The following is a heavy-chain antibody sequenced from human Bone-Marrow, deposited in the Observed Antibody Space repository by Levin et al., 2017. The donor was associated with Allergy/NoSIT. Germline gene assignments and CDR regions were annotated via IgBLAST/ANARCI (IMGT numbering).Heavy chain of an antibody. Sequence: GESLKISCAASGFTFSDYWMNWVRQAPGRGLEWVANMNHDGSLRNFVGSVRGRFTIPRDNARNSLFLEMNNLRAEDSAVYFCARDYSASGSFDHWGQGTLVTVSS. CDR1: GFTFSDYW. CDR3: ARDYSASGSFDH. D-gene: IGHD3-10*01. J-gene: IGHJ4*02. V-gene: IGHV3-7*04. CDR2: MNHDGSLR.